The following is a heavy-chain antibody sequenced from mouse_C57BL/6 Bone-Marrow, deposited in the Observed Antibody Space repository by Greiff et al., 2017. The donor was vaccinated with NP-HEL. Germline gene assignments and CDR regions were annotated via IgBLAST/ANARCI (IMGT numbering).Heavy chain of an antibody. J-gene: IGHJ2*01. Sequence: QVQLQESGPGLVKPSQSLFLTCSITGFPITSGYYWIWIRQSPGKPLEWMGYITHSGETFYNPSLQSPISITRETSKNQFFLQLNSVTTEDTAMYYCAGEIYLRDYYYFDYWGQGTTLTVSS. V-gene: IGHV12-3*01. CDR2: ITHSGET. CDR3: AGEIYLRDYYYFDY. D-gene: IGHD2-1*01. CDR1: GFPITSGYY.